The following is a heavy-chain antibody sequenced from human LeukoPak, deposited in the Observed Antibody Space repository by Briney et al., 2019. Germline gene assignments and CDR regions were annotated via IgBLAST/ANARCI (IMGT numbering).Heavy chain of an antibody. V-gene: IGHV3-48*03. Sequence: PGGSLRLSCAASGFTFTGYEMNWVRQAPGKGLEWVSSISSTGSTMYYADSVKGRFTISRDNAKNSLYLQVNSLRAEDTSVYYCARAAYMVRGVIITPPFDYWGQGALVTVSS. CDR1: GFTFTGYE. D-gene: IGHD3-10*01. CDR3: ARAAYMVRGVIITPPFDY. J-gene: IGHJ4*02. CDR2: ISSTGSTM.